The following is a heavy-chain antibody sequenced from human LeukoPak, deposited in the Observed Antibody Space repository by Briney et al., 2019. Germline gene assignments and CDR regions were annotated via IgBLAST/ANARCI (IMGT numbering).Heavy chain of an antibody. Sequence: ASVKVSCKASGYTFTGYYMHWVRQAPGQGLEWMGWINSNSGGTNYAQKFQGRVTMTRDTSISTAYMELSRLRSDDTAVYYCARGAPCFDWLQVNHYYMDVWGKGTTVTVSS. D-gene: IGHD3-9*01. J-gene: IGHJ6*03. CDR1: GYTFTGYY. CDR2: INSNSGGT. V-gene: IGHV1-2*02. CDR3: ARGAPCFDWLQVNHYYMDV.